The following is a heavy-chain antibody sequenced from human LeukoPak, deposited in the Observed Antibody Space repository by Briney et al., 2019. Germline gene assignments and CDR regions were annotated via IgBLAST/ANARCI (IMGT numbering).Heavy chain of an antibody. V-gene: IGHV3-30*02. CDR1: GFLFSSFG. D-gene: IGHD5-12*01. CDR3: AKEAVVAPDLDV. Sequence: GSLRLSCAASGFLFSSFGMHWVRQAPGKGLEWVAFIHHDGVTKFYGDSVKGRFTISRDNSKNTLYVQMDSLRNDDTAVYYCAKEAVVAPDLDVWGQGTLVSVSS. J-gene: IGHJ4*01. CDR2: IHHDGVTK.